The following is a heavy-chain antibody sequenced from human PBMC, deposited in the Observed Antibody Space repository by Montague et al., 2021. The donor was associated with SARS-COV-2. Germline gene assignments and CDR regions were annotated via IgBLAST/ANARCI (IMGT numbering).Heavy chain of an antibody. CDR3: ASYRDYGDYF. J-gene: IGHJ4*02. Sequence: TLSITCGVSGGSVSSAGYSWYWIREPPGKGLEWIGHVHHSGNSYYNPSLKSRVTISRDGPKNQFSLKVTSVTAADTAVYYCASYRDYGDYFWGQGALVTVAS. CDR2: VHHSGNS. CDR1: GGSVSSAGYS. V-gene: IGHV4-30-2*01. D-gene: IGHD4-17*01.